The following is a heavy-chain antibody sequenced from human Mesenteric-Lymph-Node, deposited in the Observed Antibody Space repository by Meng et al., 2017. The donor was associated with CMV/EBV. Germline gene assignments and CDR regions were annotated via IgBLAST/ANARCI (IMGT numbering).Heavy chain of an antibody. V-gene: IGHV1-69*04. CDR2: IIPILGIA. J-gene: IGHJ4*02. D-gene: IGHD3-3*01. Sequence: SVKVSCKLSGGTFTNYAISFLRQAPGQGLEWMGRIIPILGIANYAQKFQGRVTITADKSTSTAYMELSSLRSEDTAVYYCARATYFDFYSGYYHFFDHWGQGTLVTVSS. CDR1: GGTFTNYA. CDR3: ARATYFDFYSGYYHFFDH.